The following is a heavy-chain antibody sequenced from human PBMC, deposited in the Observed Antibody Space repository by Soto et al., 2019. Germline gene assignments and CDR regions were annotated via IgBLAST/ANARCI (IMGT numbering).Heavy chain of an antibody. CDR3: AKDQGSSWYEIDY. J-gene: IGHJ4*02. D-gene: IGHD6-13*01. V-gene: IGHV3-23*01. CDR2: ISGSGGST. Sequence: EVHLLESGGGLVQPGGSLRLSCAASGFTFSNYAVTWVRQAPGKGREWVSTISGSGGSTYYADSVKGRFTISRDNSKNTLYLQLNSLRAEDTAVYYCAKDQGSSWYEIDYWGQGTLVTVSS. CDR1: GFTFSNYA.